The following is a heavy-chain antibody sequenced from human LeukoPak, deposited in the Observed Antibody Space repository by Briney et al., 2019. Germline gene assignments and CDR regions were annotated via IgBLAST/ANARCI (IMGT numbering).Heavy chain of an antibody. CDR1: GFTFSSYA. Sequence: GGSLRLSCAASGFTFSSYAMSWVRQAPGKGLEWVSAISSSGGSTYYADSVKGRFTISRDNSKNTLYLQMNSLRAEDTAVYYCAKGSYGSGSYPRNNRFDPWGQGTLVTVSS. CDR3: AKGSYGSGSYPRNNRFDP. J-gene: IGHJ5*02. V-gene: IGHV3-23*01. CDR2: ISSSGGST. D-gene: IGHD3-10*01.